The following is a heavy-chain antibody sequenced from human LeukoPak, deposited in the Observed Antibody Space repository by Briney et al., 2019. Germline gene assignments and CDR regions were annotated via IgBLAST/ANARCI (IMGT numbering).Heavy chain of an antibody. CDR1: GFTFSSYN. Sequence: PGGSLRLSCAASGFTFSSYNMNWVRQAPGKGLEWVSSISSSSSYIYYADSVKGRFTISRDNAKNSLYLQMNSLRAEDTALYYCAKGLTNYYYDSSGYLDYWGQGTLVTVSS. CDR3: AKGLTNYYYDSSGYLDY. D-gene: IGHD3-22*01. J-gene: IGHJ4*02. V-gene: IGHV3-21*04. CDR2: ISSSSSYI.